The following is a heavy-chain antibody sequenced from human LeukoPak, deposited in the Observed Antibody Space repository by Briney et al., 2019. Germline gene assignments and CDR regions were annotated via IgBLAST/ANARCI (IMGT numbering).Heavy chain of an antibody. Sequence: GGSLRLSCTASGFAFSYENMNWVRQVPEKGLEWVSSISRAATYIHYADPVEGRFTISRDNAKNALYLQMNSLRVEDTGVYYCARDEGVWGQGTLVTVSS. D-gene: IGHD3-10*01. CDR3: ARDEGV. V-gene: IGHV3-21*01. CDR1: GFAFSYEN. J-gene: IGHJ4*02. CDR2: ISRAATYI.